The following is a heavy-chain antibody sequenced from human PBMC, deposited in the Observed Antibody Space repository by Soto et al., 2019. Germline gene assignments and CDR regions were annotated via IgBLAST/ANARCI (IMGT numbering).Heavy chain of an antibody. CDR3: ARSAGGVYGIILEGTNWFYX. D-gene: IGHD3-16*01. J-gene: IGHJ5*02. V-gene: IGHV1-46*01. Sequence: ASGKVSYKAPGDTFTSYYMHWVRQAPGHGLGWMGVMNPSGGSIRFAQKFQGRFTMTRDASTSTLYMELIGLTSEDTAVYYCARSAGGVYGIILEGTNWFYXWGQGTLFTVSX. CDR2: MNPSGGSI. CDR1: GDTFTSYY.